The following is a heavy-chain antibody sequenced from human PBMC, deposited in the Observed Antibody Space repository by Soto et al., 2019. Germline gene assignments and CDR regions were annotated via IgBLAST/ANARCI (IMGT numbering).Heavy chain of an antibody. CDR1: GGTFSSYA. D-gene: IGHD1-26*01. CDR2: IIPIFGTA. V-gene: IGHV1-69*12. J-gene: IGHJ4*02. Sequence: QVQLVQSGAEVKKPGSSVKVSCKASGGTFSSYAISWVRQVPGQGLEWMGGIIPIFGTANYGQKFKGRVTITADESTRKAYMDLSRLRSEDTAEYYCAGGAKAAEAAFDFCGQGIQVSVS. CDR3: AGGAKAAEAAFDF.